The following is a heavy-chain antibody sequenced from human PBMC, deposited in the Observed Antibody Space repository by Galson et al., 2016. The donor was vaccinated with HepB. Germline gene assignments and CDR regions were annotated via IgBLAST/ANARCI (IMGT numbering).Heavy chain of an antibody. J-gene: IGHJ3*02. V-gene: IGHV4-59*08. Sequence: SETLSLTCTVSGGSISGYYWSWIRQPPGKGLEWIGYIYYSGTDHYNPSLKSRVTISVDTSKNQFSLRLSSVTAADTAVYYCASHCGGDCYNNLADAFDIWGRGTMVTVSS. D-gene: IGHD2-21*01. CDR1: GGSISGYY. CDR3: ASHCGGDCYNNLADAFDI. CDR2: IYYSGTD.